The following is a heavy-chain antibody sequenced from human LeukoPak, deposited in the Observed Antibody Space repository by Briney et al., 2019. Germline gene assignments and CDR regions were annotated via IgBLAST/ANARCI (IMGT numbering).Heavy chain of an antibody. CDR3: AKDEGIAVAGIYYYYYMDV. J-gene: IGHJ6*03. V-gene: IGHV3-23*01. D-gene: IGHD6-19*01. Sequence: GGSLRLSCAASGFTFNNYEMNWVRQAPGKGLEWVSAISGSGGSTYYADSVKGRFTISRDNSKNTLYLQMNSLRAEDTAVYYCAKDEGIAVAGIYYYYYMDVWGKGTTVTVSS. CDR2: ISGSGGST. CDR1: GFTFNNYE.